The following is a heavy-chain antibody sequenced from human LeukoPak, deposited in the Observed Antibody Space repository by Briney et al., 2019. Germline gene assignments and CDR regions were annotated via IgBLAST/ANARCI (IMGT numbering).Heavy chain of an antibody. J-gene: IGHJ5*01. CDR2: IKNDGTT. CDR1: GLTFRDAW. CDR3: TSPYSVRGPPYS. D-gene: IGHD3-10*01. Sequence: GGSLRLSCVVSGLTFRDAWLSWVRQAPGKGLEWLGRIKNDGTTDYPAPVKGRFIISRDDSENTLYLQMNSLKTEDTAVYYCTSPYSVRGPPYSWGQGTLVTVSS. V-gene: IGHV3-15*01.